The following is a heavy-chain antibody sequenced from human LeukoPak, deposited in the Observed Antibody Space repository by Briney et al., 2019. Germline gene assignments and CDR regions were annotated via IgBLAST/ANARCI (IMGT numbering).Heavy chain of an antibody. Sequence: ASVKVSCKASGGTFSSYAISWVRQAPGQGLEWMGWISAYNGNTNYAQKLQGRVTMTTDTSTSTAYMELRSLRSDDTAVYYCARAVAGAGYWYFDLWGRGTLVTVSS. CDR2: ISAYNGNT. V-gene: IGHV1-18*01. J-gene: IGHJ2*01. CDR1: GGTFSSYA. D-gene: IGHD6-19*01. CDR3: ARAVAGAGYWYFDL.